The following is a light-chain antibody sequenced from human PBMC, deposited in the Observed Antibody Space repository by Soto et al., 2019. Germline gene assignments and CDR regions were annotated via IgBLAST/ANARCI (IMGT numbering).Light chain of an antibody. J-gene: IGKJ4*01. CDR2: DAS. V-gene: IGKV1-5*01. CDR3: QQYNSYSPT. Sequence: DIQMTQSPSTLSASVGDRVTITCRASQSISSWLAWYQQKPGKAPKLLIYDASSLESGVPSRFSGSGSGTEFPLTISSLQPDDFAPYYCQQYNSYSPTFGGGTKVEIK. CDR1: QSISSW.